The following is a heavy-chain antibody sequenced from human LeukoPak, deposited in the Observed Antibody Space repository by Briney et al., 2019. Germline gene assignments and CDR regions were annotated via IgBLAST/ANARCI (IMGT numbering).Heavy chain of an antibody. J-gene: IGHJ4*02. CDR2: IYDSGST. D-gene: IGHD3-10*01. CDR3: ARHYGP. V-gene: IGHV4-39*01. CDR1: GGSIRNSCYY. Sequence: SETQSLSCTVSGGSIRNSCYYWDWIRQPPGKGLEWIGSIYDSGSTYYNPSLKSRVIISVDTSKNQFSLKLNSVTAADTAVYYRARHYGPWGQGTLVTVSS.